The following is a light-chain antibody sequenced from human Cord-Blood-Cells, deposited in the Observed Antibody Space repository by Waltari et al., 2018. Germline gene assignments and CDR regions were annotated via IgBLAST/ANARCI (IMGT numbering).Light chain of an antibody. V-gene: IGLV2-14*01. J-gene: IGLJ2*01. CDR2: DVS. CDR3: SSYTSSSTLVV. CDR1: SSDVGGYNY. Sequence: QSALTQPASVSGSPGQSITISCTGTSSDVGGYNYVSWYQQHPGKAPKLMIYDVSNPPSGVSNRFSGSKSGQTASLTISGLQAEDEADYYCSSYTSSSTLVVFGGGTKLTVL.